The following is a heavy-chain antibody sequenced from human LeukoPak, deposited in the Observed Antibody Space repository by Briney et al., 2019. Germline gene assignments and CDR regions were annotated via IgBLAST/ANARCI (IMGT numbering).Heavy chain of an antibody. CDR2: IDTEGSDT. CDR3: VRGGESTWS. V-gene: IGHV3-74*01. Sequence: GGSLRLSCAASGFIFPDYWMHWVRQGPGKGLVWVSRIDTEGSDTSYADSVKGRFTISRDNAKNTLYLQMNSLRAEDTAVYYCVRGGESTWSWGQGTLVTVSS. D-gene: IGHD2-15*01. CDR1: GFIFPDYW. J-gene: IGHJ5*02.